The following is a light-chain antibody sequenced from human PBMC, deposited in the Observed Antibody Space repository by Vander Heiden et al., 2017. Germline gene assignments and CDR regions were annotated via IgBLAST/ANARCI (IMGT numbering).Light chain of an antibody. CDR3: QSYDSSPSGLYV. J-gene: IGLJ1*01. V-gene: IGLV1-40*01. CDR1: SSNIGAGRD. CDR2: GNT. Sequence: QSVLTQPPSLSGAPGQRVTISCTGSSSNIGAGRDVHWYQHLPGSAPKVLIYGNTNRPSGVPDRFSGSKSGASASLAITGLQAEDDADYYCQSYDSSPSGLYVCGTGTKVTVL.